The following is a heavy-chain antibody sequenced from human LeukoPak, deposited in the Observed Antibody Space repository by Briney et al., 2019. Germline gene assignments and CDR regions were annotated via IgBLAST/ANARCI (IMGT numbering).Heavy chain of an antibody. CDR3: ARLDYGDYVLDY. V-gene: IGHV1-18*01. CDR1: GYTFTSYG. CDR2: ISAYNGNT. D-gene: IGHD4-17*01. Sequence: ASVEVSCKASGYTFTSYGISWVRQAPGQGLEWMGWISAYNGNTNYAQKLQGRVTMTTDTSTSTAYMELRSLRSDDTAVYYCARLDYGDYVLDYWGQGTLVTVSS. J-gene: IGHJ4*02.